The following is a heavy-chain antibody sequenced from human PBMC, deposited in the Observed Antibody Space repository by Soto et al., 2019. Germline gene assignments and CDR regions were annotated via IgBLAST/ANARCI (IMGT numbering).Heavy chain of an antibody. D-gene: IGHD2-2*01. V-gene: IGHV3-15*07. J-gene: IGHJ6*02. CDR3: TTEYLRVCSSTSCYPHYYYYYGMDV. CDR2: IKSKTDGGTT. Sequence: GGSLRLSCAASGFTFSNAWMNWVRQAPGKGLEWVGRIKSKTDGGTTDYAAPVKGRFTISRDDSKNTLYLQMNSLKTEDTAVYYCTTEYLRVCSSTSCYPHYYYYYGMDVWGQGTTVTVSS. CDR1: GFTFSNAW.